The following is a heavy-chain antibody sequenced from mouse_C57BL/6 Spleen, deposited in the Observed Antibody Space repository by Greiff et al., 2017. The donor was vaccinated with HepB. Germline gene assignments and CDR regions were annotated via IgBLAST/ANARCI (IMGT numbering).Heavy chain of an antibody. CDR1: GFTFNDYG. J-gene: IGHJ4*01. CDR3: AKSLLRFYAMDY. Sequence: EVMLVESGGGLVKPGGSLKLSCAASGFTFNDYGMHWVRQAPEKGLEWVAYISSGSSTIYYADTVKGRFTISRDNAKNTLFLQMTSLRSEDTAMYYCAKSLLRFYAMDYWGQGTSVTVSS. D-gene: IGHD1-1*01. V-gene: IGHV5-17*01. CDR2: ISSGSSTI.